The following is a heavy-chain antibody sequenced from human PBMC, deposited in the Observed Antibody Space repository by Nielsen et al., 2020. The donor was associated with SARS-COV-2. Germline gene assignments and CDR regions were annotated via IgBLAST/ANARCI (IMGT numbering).Heavy chain of an antibody. Sequence: SETLSLTCAVSGGSVSSNDWWSWFRQSPGKGLVWFGAVSYSRSINYNTSPQSRVPLSMDKSKRQFSLRLTSVSAAAAAVYFCARGDLVVVPSPILGLGPFFYYFYLDVWCKGTTVIVSS. CDR1: GGSVSSNDW. CDR2: VSYSRSI. D-gene: IGHD2-2*01. CDR3: ARGDLVVVPSPILGLGPFFYYFYLDV. V-gene: IGHV4-4*02. J-gene: IGHJ6*03.